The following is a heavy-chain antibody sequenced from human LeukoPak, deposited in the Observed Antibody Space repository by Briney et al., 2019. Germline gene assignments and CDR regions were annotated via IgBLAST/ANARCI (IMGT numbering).Heavy chain of an antibody. J-gene: IGHJ4*02. V-gene: IGHV3-30-3*01. D-gene: IGHD6-13*01. CDR2: ISYDGGNK. CDR3: AKDRYSGLNTIDY. Sequence: SGGSLRLSCAASGFTFSSYAMHWVRQAPGKGLEWVAVISYDGGNKYYADSVKGRFTISRDNSKNTLYLQMNSLRAEDTAVYYCAKDRYSGLNTIDYWGQGTLVTVSS. CDR1: GFTFSSYA.